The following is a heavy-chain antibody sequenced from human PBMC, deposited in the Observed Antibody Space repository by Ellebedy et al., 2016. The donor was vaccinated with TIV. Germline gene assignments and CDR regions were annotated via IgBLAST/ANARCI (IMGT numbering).Heavy chain of an antibody. Sequence: GESLKISCAASGFTFNNYGMHWVRQAPGKGLEWVAVIYSGGSTYYADSVKGRFTISRDNSKNTLYLQMNSLRAEDTAVYYCARDGYSGSYYYFDYWGQGTLVTVSS. CDR1: GFTFNNYG. D-gene: IGHD1-26*01. CDR3: ARDGYSGSYYYFDY. CDR2: IYSGGST. J-gene: IGHJ4*02. V-gene: IGHV3-NL1*01.